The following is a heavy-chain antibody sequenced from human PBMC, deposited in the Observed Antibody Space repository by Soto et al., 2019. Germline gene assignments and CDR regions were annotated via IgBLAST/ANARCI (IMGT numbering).Heavy chain of an antibody. CDR1: GFTFSSYA. CDR2: ISGSGGRT. J-gene: IGHJ6*02. V-gene: IGHV3-23*01. CDR3: AKALTIFVDYYGMDV. D-gene: IGHD3-3*01. Sequence: GGSLRLSCAASGFTFSSYAMSWVRQAPGKGLEWVSAISGSGGRTYYADSVKGRFTISRDNSKNTLYLQMNSLRAEDTAVYYCAKALTIFVDYYGMDVWGHGTTVPVSS.